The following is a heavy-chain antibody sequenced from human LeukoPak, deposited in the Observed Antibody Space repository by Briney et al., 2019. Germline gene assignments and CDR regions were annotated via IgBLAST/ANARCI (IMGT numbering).Heavy chain of an antibody. V-gene: IGHV3-23*01. Sequence: GGSLRLSCVASGFSFGNYAMSWVRQAPGKGLQWVSQISGTGGATWYAGFARDRFTISRDNSKRTLYLQMSGLRVEDTAMYYCVKDPRDTYGTNWFVSWGQGTLLIVSS. D-gene: IGHD2-21*01. CDR2: ISGTGGAT. CDR3: VKDPRDTYGTNWFVS. J-gene: IGHJ5*01. CDR1: GFSFGNYA.